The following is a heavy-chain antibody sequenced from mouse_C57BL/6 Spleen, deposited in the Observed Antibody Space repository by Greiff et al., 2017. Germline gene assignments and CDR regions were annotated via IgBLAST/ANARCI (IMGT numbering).Heavy chain of an antibody. D-gene: IGHD4-1*01. V-gene: IGHV1-52*01. Sequence: QVQLKQPGAELVRPGSSVKLSCKASGYTFTSYWMHWVKQRPIQGLEWIGNIDPSDSETHYNQKFKDKATLTVDKSSSTAYMQLSSLTSEDSAVYYCARRGGTSLFDYWGQGTTLTVSS. CDR1: GYTFTSYW. CDR3: ARRGGTSLFDY. CDR2: IDPSDSET. J-gene: IGHJ2*01.